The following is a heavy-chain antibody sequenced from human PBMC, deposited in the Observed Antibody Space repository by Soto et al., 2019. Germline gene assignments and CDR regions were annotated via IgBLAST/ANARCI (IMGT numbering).Heavy chain of an antibody. V-gene: IGHV3-23*01. CDR2: IGATGATT. D-gene: IGHD4-17*01. CDR1: RFTFSNYA. J-gene: IGHJ4*02. CDR3: AKVGVAVTGFDN. Sequence: EVQLLESGGGLIQPGGSLRLSCAASRFTFSNYAMSWVRQVPGKGLEWVSSIGATGATTYYADSVKGRFTISRDNSKNTLYLQMTSLRAEDTAVYYCAKVGVAVTGFDNWGQGTLVTVSS.